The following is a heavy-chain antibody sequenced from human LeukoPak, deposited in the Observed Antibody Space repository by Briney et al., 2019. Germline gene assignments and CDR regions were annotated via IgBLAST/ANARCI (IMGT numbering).Heavy chain of an antibody. CDR1: GFTFSSYA. D-gene: IGHD6-19*01. J-gene: IGHJ4*02. Sequence: PGGSLRLSCAASGFTFSSYAMHWVRQAPGKGLEWVAVISYDGSNKYYADSVKGRFTISRDNSKNTLYLQMNSLRAEDTAVYYCAREQWLPRCYFDYWGQGTLVTVSS. V-gene: IGHV3-30-3*01. CDR3: AREQWLPRCYFDY. CDR2: ISYDGSNK.